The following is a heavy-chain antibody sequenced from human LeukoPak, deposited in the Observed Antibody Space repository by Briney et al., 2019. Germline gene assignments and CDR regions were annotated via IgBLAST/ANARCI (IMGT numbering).Heavy chain of an antibody. Sequence: GRSLRLSCAASGFTFSSYGMHWVRQAPGKGLEWVAVISYDGSNKYYADSVKGRFTISRDNSKNTLYLQMNSLRAEDTAVYYCARGHCSSTSCPHTIYGMDVWGQGTTVTVSS. D-gene: IGHD2-2*01. CDR3: ARGHCSSTSCPHTIYGMDV. J-gene: IGHJ6*02. CDR1: GFTFSSYG. CDR2: ISYDGSNK. V-gene: IGHV3-30*03.